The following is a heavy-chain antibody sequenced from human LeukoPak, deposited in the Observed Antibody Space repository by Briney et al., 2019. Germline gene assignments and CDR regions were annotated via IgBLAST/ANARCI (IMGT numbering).Heavy chain of an antibody. J-gene: IGHJ6*02. CDR2: INHSGST. Sequence: SETLSLTCAVYGGSFSGYYWSWIRQPPGKGLEWIGEINHSGSTNYNPSLKSRVTISVDTSKNQFSLKLSSVTAADTAVYYCARDDGTTVTTYYYYDMDVWGQGTTVTVSS. CDR1: GGSFSGYY. D-gene: IGHD4-17*01. V-gene: IGHV4-34*01. CDR3: ARDDGTTVTTYYYYDMDV.